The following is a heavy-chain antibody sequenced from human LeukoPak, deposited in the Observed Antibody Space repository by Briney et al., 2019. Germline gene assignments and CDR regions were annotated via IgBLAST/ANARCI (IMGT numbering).Heavy chain of an antibody. CDR2: ISAYNGNT. D-gene: IGHD2-2*01. Sequence: GASVKVSCKASGYTFTSYGISWVRQAAGQGLEWMGWISAYNGNTNYAQKLQGRVTMTTDTSTSTAYMELRSLRSDDTAVYYCARDWYCSSTSCYFLDYWGQGTLVTVSS. J-gene: IGHJ4*02. CDR3: ARDWYCSSTSCYFLDY. V-gene: IGHV1-18*04. CDR1: GYTFTSYG.